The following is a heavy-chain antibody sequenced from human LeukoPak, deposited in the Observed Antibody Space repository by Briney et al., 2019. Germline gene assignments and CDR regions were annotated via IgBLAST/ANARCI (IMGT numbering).Heavy chain of an antibody. J-gene: IGHJ2*01. CDR2: IFYSGTT. CDR3: AISPAYWYFDL. V-gene: IGHV4-39*01. CDR1: GGSISSSSYY. Sequence: SETLSLTCTVSGGSISSSSYYCGWIRQPPGKGQEWIGNIFYSGTTYYNPSLNSRVTISVDTSKNQFSLKLSSVTAADTAVYYCAISPAYWYFDLWGRGTLVTVSS.